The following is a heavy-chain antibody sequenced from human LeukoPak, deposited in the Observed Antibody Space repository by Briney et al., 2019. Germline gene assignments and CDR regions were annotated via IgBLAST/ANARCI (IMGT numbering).Heavy chain of an antibody. CDR3: ARSRDSGSYYFHY. D-gene: IGHD1-26*01. J-gene: IGHJ4*02. V-gene: IGHV4-31*03. Sequence: ASETLSLTCTVSGGSSSGGGYYWSWIRQHPGKGLGWIGYIYYSGSTYNNPSLKSRVTISVDTSKNQFSLKLSSVTAADTAVYYCARSRDSGSYYFHYWGQGTLVTVSS. CDR1: GGSSSGGGYY. CDR2: IYYSGST.